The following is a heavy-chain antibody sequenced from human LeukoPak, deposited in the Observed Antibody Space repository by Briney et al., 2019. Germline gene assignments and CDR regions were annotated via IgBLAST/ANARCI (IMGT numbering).Heavy chain of an antibody. CDR1: EYTFTNYW. Sequence: GESLKISCKGSEYTFTNYWIGWVRQMPGKGPEWMGIIYPGDSDTRYSPSFQGQVTISADKSISTAYLQWSSLKASDTAMYYCARRGQYQLLYTFWDAFDIWGQGTMVTVSS. CDR3: ARRGQYQLLYTFWDAFDI. V-gene: IGHV5-51*01. D-gene: IGHD2-2*02. CDR2: IYPGDSDT. J-gene: IGHJ3*02.